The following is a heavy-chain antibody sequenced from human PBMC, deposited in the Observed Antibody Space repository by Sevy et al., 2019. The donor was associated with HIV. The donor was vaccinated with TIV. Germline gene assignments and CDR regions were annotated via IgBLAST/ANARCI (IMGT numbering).Heavy chain of an antibody. V-gene: IGHV3-33*01. D-gene: IGHD5-18*01. CDR1: GFTFSRYG. Sequence: GGSLRLSCAASGFTFSRYGMHWIRQAPGKGLEWVAVIWYDGSNKFYADSVKGRFTISRDNSKNMLYLQMNSLRAEDTAVYYCARTQYTYGPYFDSWGQRTLVTVSS. CDR2: IWYDGSNK. J-gene: IGHJ4*02. CDR3: ARTQYTYGPYFDS.